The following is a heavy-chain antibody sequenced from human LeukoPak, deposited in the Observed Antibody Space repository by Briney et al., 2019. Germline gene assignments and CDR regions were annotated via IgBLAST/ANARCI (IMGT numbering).Heavy chain of an antibody. CDR1: AYTFTGYF. D-gene: IGHD2-2*01. V-gene: IGHV1-2*02. CDR2: INPNSGGT. CDR3: AREGDIVVVPAAMMDY. J-gene: IGHJ4*02. Sequence: ASVKVSCKASAYTFTGYFMHWVRQAPGQGLGWMGWINPNSGGTNYSQKFQGRVTMTRDTSISTAYMEMSRLRADDTAVYYCAREGDIVVVPAAMMDYWGQGTLVTVSS.